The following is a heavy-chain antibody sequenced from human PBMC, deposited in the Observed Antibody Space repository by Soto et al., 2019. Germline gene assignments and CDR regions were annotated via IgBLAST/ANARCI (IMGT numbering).Heavy chain of an antibody. Sequence: QVQLQESGPGLVKPSQTLSLTCTVSGGSISSGGYYWSWIRQHPGKGLEWIGYIYYSGSTYYNPSLKSRVTISVDTSKNQFSLKLSSVTAADTAVYYCARGIFHKHSYYDYVWGSQTFDYWGQGTLVTVSS. D-gene: IGHD3-16*01. CDR1: GGSISSGGYY. V-gene: IGHV4-31*03. CDR3: ARGIFHKHSYYDYVWGSQTFDY. CDR2: IYYSGST. J-gene: IGHJ4*02.